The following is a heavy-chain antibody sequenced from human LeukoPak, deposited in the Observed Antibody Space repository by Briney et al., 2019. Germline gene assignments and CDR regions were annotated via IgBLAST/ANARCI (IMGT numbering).Heavy chain of an antibody. CDR2: IRSKAYGGTT. V-gene: IGHV3-49*03. Sequence: PGGSLRLSCTASGFTFGDYAMSWFRQAPGKGLEWVGFIRSKAYGGTTEYAASVKGRFTISRDYSKSIAYLQMNSLKTEDTAVYYCTRGRGVGATKFDYWGQGTLVTVSS. J-gene: IGHJ4*02. CDR1: GFTFGDYA. CDR3: TRGRGVGATKFDY. D-gene: IGHD1-26*01.